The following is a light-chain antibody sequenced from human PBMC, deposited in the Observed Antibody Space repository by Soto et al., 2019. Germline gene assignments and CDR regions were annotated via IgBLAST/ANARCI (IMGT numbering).Light chain of an antibody. CDR2: DAD. CDR1: HDIKNY. V-gene: IGKV1-33*01. J-gene: IGKJ2*01. CDR3: QQFDVLPPYT. Sequence: DIQLTQSPPSLSASEGDRVTITCQASHDIKNYLNWYQQKPGKAPKLLIYDADNLQTGVPSRFSGSGAGTEFTFTIGSLQPEDVATYLCQQFDVLPPYTFGQGTKVDIK.